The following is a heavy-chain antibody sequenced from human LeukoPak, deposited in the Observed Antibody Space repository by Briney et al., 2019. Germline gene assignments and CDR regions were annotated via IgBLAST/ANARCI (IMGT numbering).Heavy chain of an antibody. CDR1: GFSFSSYG. Sequence: GGSLRLSCAASGFSFSSYGMHWVRQAPGKGLEWVALIRYDGSKKDYADSVRGRFTISRDSSKNTVYLQMNSLRAEDTSLYYCAKAYHSGSFIIDYWGQGTLVTVSS. D-gene: IGHD3-10*01. CDR2: IRYDGSKK. J-gene: IGHJ4*02. V-gene: IGHV3-30*02. CDR3: AKAYHSGSFIIDY.